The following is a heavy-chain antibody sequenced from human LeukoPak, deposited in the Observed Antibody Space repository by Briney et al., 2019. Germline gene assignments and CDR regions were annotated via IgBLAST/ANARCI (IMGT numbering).Heavy chain of an antibody. J-gene: IGHJ3*02. CDR3: ARGPRNVI. CDR2: INHSGST. V-gene: IGHV4-34*01. CDR1: GGSINNYY. Sequence: SETLSLPCTVSGGSINNYYWSWIRQPPGKGLEWIGEINHSGSTNYNPSLKSRVTISVDTSKNQFSLKLSSVTAADTAVYYCARGPRNVIWGQGTMVTVSS. D-gene: IGHD1-14*01.